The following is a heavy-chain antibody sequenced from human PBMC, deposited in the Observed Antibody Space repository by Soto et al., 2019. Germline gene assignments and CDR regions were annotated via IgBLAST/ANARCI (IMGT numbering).Heavy chain of an antibody. Sequence: AGGSLRLSCTASGFTFRTYAMTWFRQAPGKGLEWVSAISGSAGTFYATSVKGRFTISRDNSRSTVYLQMHSLRAEDSAIYYCAKEKDYDFNWGSDRFTSHYWGRGTLVTVSS. D-gene: IGHD3-16*02. J-gene: IGHJ4*02. CDR2: ISGSAGT. CDR1: GFTFRTYA. CDR3: AKEKDYDFNWGSDRFTSHY. V-gene: IGHV3-23*01.